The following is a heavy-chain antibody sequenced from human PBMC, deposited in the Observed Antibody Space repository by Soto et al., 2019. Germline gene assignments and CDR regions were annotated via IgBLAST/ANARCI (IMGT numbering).Heavy chain of an antibody. CDR1: GFTFNNYG. J-gene: IGHJ4*02. CDR3: AKDLRKWLVGGVDY. Sequence: GGSLRLSCAASGFTFNNYGIHWVRQAPGEGLEWVAMISYDGNNEYYADSVKGRFSVSRDNSKSTLYLQMNSLRAEDTAVYYCAKDLRKWLVGGVDYWGQGTRVTVAS. CDR2: ISYDGNNE. D-gene: IGHD6-19*01. V-gene: IGHV3-30*18.